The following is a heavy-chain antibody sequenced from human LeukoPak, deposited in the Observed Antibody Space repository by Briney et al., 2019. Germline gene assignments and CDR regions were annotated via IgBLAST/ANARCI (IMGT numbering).Heavy chain of an antibody. Sequence: PGGSLRLSCAASGFTFSSYEMNWVRQAPGKGLEWVSYISSSGSTIYCADSVKGRFTISRDNAKNSLYLQMNSLRAEDTAVYYCARDKWLTTTHYFDYWGQGTLVTVSS. CDR2: ISSSGSTI. CDR1: GFTFSSYE. V-gene: IGHV3-48*03. CDR3: ARDKWLTTTHYFDY. D-gene: IGHD4-11*01. J-gene: IGHJ4*02.